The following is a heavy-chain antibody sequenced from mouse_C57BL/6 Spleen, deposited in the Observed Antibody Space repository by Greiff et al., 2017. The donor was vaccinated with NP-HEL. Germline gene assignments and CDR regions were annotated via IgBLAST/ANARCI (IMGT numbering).Heavy chain of an antibody. Sequence: QVQLQQPGAELVKPGASVKLSCKASGYTFTSYWMHWVKQRPGRGLERIGRIDPNSGGTKYNEKFKSKATLTVDKPSSTAYMQLSSLTSEDSAVYYCARYYSNYAMDYWGQGTSVTVSS. J-gene: IGHJ4*01. CDR1: GYTFTSYW. CDR2: IDPNSGGT. D-gene: IGHD2-5*01. CDR3: ARYYSNYAMDY. V-gene: IGHV1-72*01.